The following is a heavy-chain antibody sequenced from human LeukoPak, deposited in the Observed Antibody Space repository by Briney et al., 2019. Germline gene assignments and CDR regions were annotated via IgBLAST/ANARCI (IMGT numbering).Heavy chain of an antibody. Sequence: SETLSLTCAVYGGSFSGYYWSWIRQPPGKGLEWIGEINHSGSTNYNPSLKSRVTISVDTSKNQFSLKLSSVTAADTAVYYCARDRASTPDYYYYMDVWGKGTTVTVSS. V-gene: IGHV4-34*01. CDR2: INHSGST. CDR3: ARDRASTPDYYYYMDV. D-gene: IGHD5/OR15-5a*01. J-gene: IGHJ6*03. CDR1: GGSFSGYY.